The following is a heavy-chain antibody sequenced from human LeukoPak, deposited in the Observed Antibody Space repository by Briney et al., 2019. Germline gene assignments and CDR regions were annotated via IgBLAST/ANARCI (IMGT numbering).Heavy chain of an antibody. J-gene: IGHJ4*02. CDR2: MMGDVSNT. CDR1: GFTFSSYS. Sequence: PGGSLRLSCAASGFTFSSYSMHWVRQAPGKGLVWVSRMMGDVSNTAYADSVKGRFTVSRDNAKNTLYLQMNSLRAEDTAVYYCARDRSASHDYWGRGTLVTVSS. V-gene: IGHV3-74*03. CDR3: ARDRSASHDY.